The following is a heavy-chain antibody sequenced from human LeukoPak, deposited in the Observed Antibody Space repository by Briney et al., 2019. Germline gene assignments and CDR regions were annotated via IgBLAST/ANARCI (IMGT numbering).Heavy chain of an antibody. CDR2: ISSSGSTI. CDR3: ARHKYDFWSGYFDY. CDR1: GFTFSDYY. D-gene: IGHD3-3*01. J-gene: IGHJ4*02. Sequence: PGGSLRLSCAASGFTFSDYYMSWIRQAPGKGLEWVSYISSSGSTIYYADSVKGRFTISRDNAKNSLYLQMNSPRAEDTAVYYCARHKYDFWSGYFDYWGQGTLVTVSS. V-gene: IGHV3-11*01.